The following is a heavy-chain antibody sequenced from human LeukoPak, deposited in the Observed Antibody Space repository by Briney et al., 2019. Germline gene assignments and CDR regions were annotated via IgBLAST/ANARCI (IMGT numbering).Heavy chain of an antibody. CDR2: IYTSGST. V-gene: IGHV4-4*07. Sequence: PSETLSLTCTVSGGSISSYYWSWIRRLAGKGLEWIGRIYTSGSTNYNPSLKSRVTMSVDTSKNQFSLKLSSVTAADTAVYYCARDECTSCPFDYWGQGTLVTVSS. D-gene: IGHD2-2*01. J-gene: IGHJ4*02. CDR1: GGSISSYY. CDR3: ARDECTSCPFDY.